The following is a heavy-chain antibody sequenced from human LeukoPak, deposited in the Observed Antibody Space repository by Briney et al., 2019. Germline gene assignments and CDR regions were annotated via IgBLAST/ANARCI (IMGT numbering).Heavy chain of an antibody. CDR3: AREGLAAAGSYDY. J-gene: IGHJ4*02. D-gene: IGHD6-13*01. Sequence: ASVKVSCKASGGTFSSYAISWVRQAPGQGLEWMGRIIPILGIANYAQKFQGRVTITADKSTSTAYMELSRLRSDDTAVYYCAREGLAAAGSYDYWGQGTLVTVSS. CDR2: IIPILGIA. V-gene: IGHV1-69*04. CDR1: GGTFSSYA.